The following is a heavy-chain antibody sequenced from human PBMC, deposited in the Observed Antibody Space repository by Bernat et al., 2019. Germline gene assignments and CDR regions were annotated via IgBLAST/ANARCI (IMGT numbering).Heavy chain of an antibody. D-gene: IGHD6-13*01. V-gene: IGHV3-33*01. CDR1: GFTFSSYG. J-gene: IGHJ4*02. CDR2: IWYDGSNK. CDR3: ARDGVGRQQLPTLLDY. Sequence: QVQLVESGGGVVQPGRSLRLSCAASGFTFSSYGMHWVRQAPGKGLEWVAVIWYDGSNKYYADSVKGRFTISRDNSKNTLYLQMNSLGAEDTAVYYCARDGVGRQQLPTLLDYWGQGTLVTVSS.